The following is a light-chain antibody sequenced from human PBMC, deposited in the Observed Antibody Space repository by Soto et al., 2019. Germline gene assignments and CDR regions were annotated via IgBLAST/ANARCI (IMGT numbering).Light chain of an antibody. J-gene: IGKJ3*01. Sequence: DIQMTQSPSSLSASVGDRVTITCRTSHDIRSDLGWFQQKPGKAPKRLIYAASTLQSGVPSRFSGSRSGTEFTLTISNLQPEDFATYYCLQHNSYPFTFGPGTKVDIK. V-gene: IGKV1-17*02. CDR2: AAS. CDR3: LQHNSYPFT. CDR1: HDIRSD.